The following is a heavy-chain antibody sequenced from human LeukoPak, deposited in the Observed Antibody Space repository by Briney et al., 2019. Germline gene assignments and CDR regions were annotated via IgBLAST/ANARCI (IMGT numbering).Heavy chain of an antibody. V-gene: IGHV1-2*04. J-gene: IGHJ4*02. CDR1: GGTFSSYA. D-gene: IGHD6-13*01. CDR2: INPNSGGT. Sequence: GASVKVSCKASGGTFSSYAISWVRQAPGQGLEWMGWINPNSGGTNYAQKFQGWVTMTRDTSISTAYMELSRLRSDDTAVYYCAREALRYSSSWYGFDYWGQGALVTVSS. CDR3: AREALRYSSSWYGFDY.